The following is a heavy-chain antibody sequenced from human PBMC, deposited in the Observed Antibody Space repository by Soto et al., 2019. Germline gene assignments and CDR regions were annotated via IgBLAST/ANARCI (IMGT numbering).Heavy chain of an antibody. CDR2: IYYSGST. CDR1: GGSISSGGYY. D-gene: IGHD3-22*01. V-gene: IGHV4-61*08. CDR3: ARGGYYDSSDYGAFDI. Sequence: SETLSLTCTVSGGSISSGGYYWSWIRQPPGKGLEWIGYIYYSGSTNYNPSLKSRVTISVDTSKNQFSLKLSSVTAADTAVYYCARGGYYDSSDYGAFDIWGQGTMVTVSS. J-gene: IGHJ3*02.